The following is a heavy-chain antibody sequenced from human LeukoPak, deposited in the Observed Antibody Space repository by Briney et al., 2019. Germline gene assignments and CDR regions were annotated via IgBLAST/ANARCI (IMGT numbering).Heavy chain of an antibody. CDR2: ISDSEST. CDR1: GGSISSYY. CDR3: ARRTSYDTLTGYKYWYFDL. V-gene: IGHV4-59*01. Sequence: SETLSLTCTVSGGSISSYYWRWLRQPPGKGLECFGYISDSESTNFNPSLKSRVTMSVDTSKNQLSLKLSSVTAADTAIYYCARRTSYDTLTGYKYWYFDLWGRGTMVTVSS. J-gene: IGHJ2*01. D-gene: IGHD3-9*01.